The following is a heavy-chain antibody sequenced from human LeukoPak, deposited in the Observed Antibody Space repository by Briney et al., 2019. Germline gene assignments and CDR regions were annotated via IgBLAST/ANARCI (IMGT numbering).Heavy chain of an antibody. J-gene: IGHJ4*02. Sequence: GGSLRLSCAASGFTFSSYSMNWVRQAPGKGLEWVSSISSSSSYIYYPDSVKGRFTISRDNAKNSLYLQMNSLRAEDTAVYYCARAMSTVTTNFVYWGQGTLVTVSS. D-gene: IGHD4-17*01. CDR3: ARAMSTVTTNFVY. V-gene: IGHV3-21*01. CDR1: GFTFSSYS. CDR2: ISSSSSYI.